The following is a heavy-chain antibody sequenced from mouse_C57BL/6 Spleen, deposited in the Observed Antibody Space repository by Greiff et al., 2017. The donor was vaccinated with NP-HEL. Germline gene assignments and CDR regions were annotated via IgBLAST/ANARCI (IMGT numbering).Heavy chain of an antibody. J-gene: IGHJ4*01. CDR2: IRNKANGYTT. Sequence: EVKLMESGGGLVQPGGSLSLSCAASGFTFTDYYMSWVRQPPGKALEWLGFIRNKANGYTTEYSASVKGRFTISSDNSQSILYLQMNALRAEDSATYYCARYMGSNYDYAMDYWGQGTSVTVSS. D-gene: IGHD2-5*01. V-gene: IGHV7-3*01. CDR1: GFTFTDYY. CDR3: ARYMGSNYDYAMDY.